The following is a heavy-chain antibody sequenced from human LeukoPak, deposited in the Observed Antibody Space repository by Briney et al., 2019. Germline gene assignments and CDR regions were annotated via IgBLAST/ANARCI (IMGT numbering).Heavy chain of an antibody. D-gene: IGHD3-16*01. CDR1: GYTFTSYD. CDR2: MNPNSGNT. Sequence: ASVKVSCKASGYTFTSYDINWVRQATGQGLEWMGWMNPNSGNTGYAQKFQGRVTMTRNTSISTAYMELSSLRSEDTAVYYCAKRGSLHITFNWFDPWGQGTLVTVSS. CDR3: AKRGSLHITFNWFDP. J-gene: IGHJ5*02. V-gene: IGHV1-8*01.